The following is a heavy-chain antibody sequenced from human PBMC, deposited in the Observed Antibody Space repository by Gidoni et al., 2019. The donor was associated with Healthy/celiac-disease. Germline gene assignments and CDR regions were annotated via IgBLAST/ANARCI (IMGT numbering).Heavy chain of an antibody. J-gene: IGHJ4*02. Sequence: QLQLQESGPGLMKPSETLSLTCTVSGGSISSSSYYWGWIRQPPGKGLEWIGSIHYSGSTYYNPSLKSRVTISVDTSKNQFSLKLSSVTAADTAVYYCARQLDYYDSSGYTPGYYFDYWGQGTLVTVSS. V-gene: IGHV4-39*01. CDR3: ARQLDYYDSSGYTPGYYFDY. CDR1: GGSISSSSYY. CDR2: IHYSGST. D-gene: IGHD3-22*01.